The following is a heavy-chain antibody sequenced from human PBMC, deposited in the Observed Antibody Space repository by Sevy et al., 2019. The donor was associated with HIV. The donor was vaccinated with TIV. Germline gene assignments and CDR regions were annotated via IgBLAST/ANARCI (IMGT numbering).Heavy chain of an antibody. J-gene: IGHJ4*02. CDR1: GFTFSSYW. Sequence: GGSLRLSCVASGFTFSSYWMSWVRQAPGKGLEWVANIKQDGGEKYYVDSVKGRFTISRDNAKNSLYLQMNSLRAEDTAVYYCARRGPRIAVAGTSFDYWGQGTLVTVSS. CDR3: ARRGPRIAVAGTSFDY. D-gene: IGHD6-19*01. V-gene: IGHV3-7*01. CDR2: IKQDGGEK.